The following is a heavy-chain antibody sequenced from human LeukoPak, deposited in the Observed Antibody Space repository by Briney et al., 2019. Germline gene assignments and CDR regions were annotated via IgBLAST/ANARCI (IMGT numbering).Heavy chain of an antibody. CDR1: GYTFTNYA. CDR2: INTNTGNP. Sequence: ASVKVSCKASGYTFTNYAINWVRQTPGQGLEWMGWINTNTGNPTYAQGFTGRFVFSLDTLVSTAYLQIRSLKADDTAVYYCARVPFVVMGDTGNWFDPWGQGTLVTVSS. J-gene: IGHJ5*02. D-gene: IGHD1-26*01. CDR3: ARVPFVVMGDTGNWFDP. V-gene: IGHV7-4-1*02.